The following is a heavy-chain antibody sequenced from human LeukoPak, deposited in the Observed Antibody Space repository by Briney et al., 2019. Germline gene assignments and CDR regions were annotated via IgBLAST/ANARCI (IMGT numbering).Heavy chain of an antibody. CDR1: GGSISSQC. CDR2: ICYSGNT. V-gene: IGHV4-59*11. D-gene: IGHD1-7*01. CDR3: ARGETTGTTYLDY. Sequence: SETLSLTCIVPGGSISSQCWSWIREPPRKGLEWIGYICYSGNTNYNPSLKSRVTLSVDTSKKQFPLKLSSVTAADTAVYYCARGETTGTTYLDYWRQGTLVSDCS. J-gene: IGHJ4*02.